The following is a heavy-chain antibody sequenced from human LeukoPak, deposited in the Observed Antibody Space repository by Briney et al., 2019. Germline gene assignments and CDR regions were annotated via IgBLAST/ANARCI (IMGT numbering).Heavy chain of an antibody. CDR2: IYSGGST. J-gene: IGHJ3*02. D-gene: IGHD3-10*01. CDR1: GFTVSSND. CDR3: ARVHPVLPNRPFDI. Sequence: GGSLRLSCAASGFTVSSNDMSWVRQAPGKGLEWVSVIYSGGSTYYADSVKGRFTISRDNSTTTLYLQMNSLRAEDTAVYYYARVHPVLPNRPFDIWGQGTMVTVSS. V-gene: IGHV3-53*01.